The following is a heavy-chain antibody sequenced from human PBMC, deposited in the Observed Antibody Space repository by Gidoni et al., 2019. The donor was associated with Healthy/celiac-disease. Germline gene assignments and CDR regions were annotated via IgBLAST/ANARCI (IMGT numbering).Heavy chain of an antibody. CDR1: AFTFSSYS. V-gene: IGHV3-21*01. CDR2: ISSSSSYI. Sequence: ELQLVASGGGLVKPGGSLRLSCPSSAFTFSSYSLTWVRQAPGKGMEWVASISSSSSYIYYADSVKGRFNISRDNDKNSLYLQMNSLRAEETAVYYCARDYGVVVAATTHYYYYGMDVWGQGTTVTVSS. J-gene: IGHJ6*02. CDR3: ARDYGVVVAATTHYYYYGMDV. D-gene: IGHD2-15*01.